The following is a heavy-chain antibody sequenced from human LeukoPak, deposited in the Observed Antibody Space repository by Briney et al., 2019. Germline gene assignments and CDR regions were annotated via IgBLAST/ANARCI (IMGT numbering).Heavy chain of an antibody. V-gene: IGHV1-2*02. CDR2: INPNSGGT. CDR3: ARVSMAIAAAGTRWFDP. Sequence: ASVKVSCKASGYTFIGHYIHWVRQAPGQGLEWMGWINPNSGGTNYAQKFQGRVTMTRDTSISTAYMELSRLRSDDTAVYYCARVSMAIAAAGTRWFDPWGQGTLVTVSS. CDR1: GYTFIGHY. J-gene: IGHJ5*02. D-gene: IGHD6-13*01.